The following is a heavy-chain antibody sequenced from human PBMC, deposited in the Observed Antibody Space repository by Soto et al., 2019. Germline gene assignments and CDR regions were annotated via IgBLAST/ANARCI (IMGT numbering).Heavy chain of an antibody. J-gene: IGHJ4*02. CDR3: VLVPLFGQLEFWYFDY. CDR1: GDSINRYY. V-gene: IGHV4-59*01. CDR2: IYYRGST. D-gene: IGHD3-16*01. Sequence: SETLSLTCTVSGDSINRYYWSWIRQPPGKGQKWIGNIYYRGSTNYNPSIKSRVTISIDTSKNQFSLKLRSVTAADTSVYYCVLVPLFGQLEFWYFDYWGQGTLVTVSS.